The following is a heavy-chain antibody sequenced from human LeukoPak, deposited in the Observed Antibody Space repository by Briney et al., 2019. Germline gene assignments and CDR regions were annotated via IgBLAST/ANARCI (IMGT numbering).Heavy chain of an antibody. D-gene: IGHD2-21*01. V-gene: IGHV4-31*03. CDR2: IYYSGST. J-gene: IGHJ3*02. CDR1: GGSISSGGYY. CDR3: ARDSGILGAFDI. Sequence: PSEALSLTCTDSGGSISSGGYYWSWIRQHPGKGLEWIGYIYYSGSTYYNPSLKSRVTISVDTSKNQFSLKLSSVTAADTAVYYCARDSGILGAFDIWGQGTMVTVSS.